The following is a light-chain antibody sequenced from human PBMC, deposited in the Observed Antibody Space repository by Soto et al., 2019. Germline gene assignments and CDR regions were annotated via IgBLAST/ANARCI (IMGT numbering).Light chain of an antibody. CDR1: QSVSSY. CDR3: QQRSNWPPIT. CDR2: DVS. Sequence: EIVLTQPPATLSLSPGERATLSCRASQSVSSYLAWYQRKPGQAPRLLIYDVSNRATGIPARFSGSGSGTDFTLTISSLEPEDFAVYYCQQRSNWPPITFGQGTRLEIK. J-gene: IGKJ5*01. V-gene: IGKV3-11*01.